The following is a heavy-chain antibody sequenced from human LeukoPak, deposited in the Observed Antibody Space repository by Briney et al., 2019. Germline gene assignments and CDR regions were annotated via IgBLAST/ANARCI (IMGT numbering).Heavy chain of an antibody. CDR2: IIPIFGTA. CDR3: ARGYYYDSSGYKGPYYFDY. Sequence: GASVKVSCKASGGTFSSYAISWVRQAPGQGLEWMGGIIPIFGTANYAQKFQGRVTITADESTSTAYMELSSLRSEDTAVYYCARGYYYDSSGYKGPYYFDYWGQGTLVTVSS. V-gene: IGHV1-69*13. CDR1: GGTFSSYA. D-gene: IGHD3-22*01. J-gene: IGHJ4*02.